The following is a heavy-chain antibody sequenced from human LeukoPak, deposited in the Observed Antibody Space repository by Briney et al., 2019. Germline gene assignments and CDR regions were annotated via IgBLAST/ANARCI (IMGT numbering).Heavy chain of an antibody. Sequence: GGSLRLSCAASGFTFSSYWMSWVRQAPGKGLEWVSSISSSDTYIYYADSVKGRFTISRDNARNSLYLQMNSLRAEDTAVYYCARDVSARSSWVRFDYWGQGTLVTVSS. CDR3: ARDVSARSSWVRFDY. J-gene: IGHJ4*02. CDR1: GFTFSSYW. V-gene: IGHV3-21*01. D-gene: IGHD6-13*01. CDR2: ISSSDTYI.